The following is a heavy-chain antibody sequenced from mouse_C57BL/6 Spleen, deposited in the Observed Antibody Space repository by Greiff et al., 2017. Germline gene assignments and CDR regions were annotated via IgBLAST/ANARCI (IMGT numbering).Heavy chain of an antibody. V-gene: IGHV1-55*01. CDR1: GYTFTSYW. Sequence: VQLQQSGAELVKPGASVKMSCKASGYTFTSYWITWVKQRPGQGLEWIGDIYPGSGSTNYNEKFKSKATLTVAPSSSTAYMQLSSLTSEDSAVYYCARREAYYSNYAYAMDYGGQGTSVTVSS. J-gene: IGHJ4*01. CDR3: ARREAYYSNYAYAMDY. CDR2: IYPGSGST. D-gene: IGHD2-5*01.